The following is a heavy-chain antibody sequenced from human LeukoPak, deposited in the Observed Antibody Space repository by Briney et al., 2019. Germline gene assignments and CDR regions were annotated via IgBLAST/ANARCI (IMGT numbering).Heavy chain of an antibody. Sequence: SETLSLTCTVSGGSISSYYWSWTRQPPGKGLEWIGYIYYSGSTNYNPSLKSRVTISVDTSKNQFSLKLSSVTAADTAVYYCARILGYGYFDYWGQGTLVTVSS. CDR1: GGSISSYY. CDR3: ARILGYGYFDY. D-gene: IGHD5-18*01. CDR2: IYYSGST. V-gene: IGHV4-59*01. J-gene: IGHJ4*02.